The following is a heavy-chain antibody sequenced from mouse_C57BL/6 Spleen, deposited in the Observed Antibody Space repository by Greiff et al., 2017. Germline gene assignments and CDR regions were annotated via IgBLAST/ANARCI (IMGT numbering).Heavy chain of an antibody. Sequence: QVQLQQPGTELVKPGASVKLSCKASGYTFTSYWMHWVKQRPGHGLEWIGNINPSNGGTTYNEKFKSKATLTVDKSSSTAYMQLSSLTSEDSAVYYDARNCGSSYGFAYWGQGTLVTVSA. V-gene: IGHV1-53*01. CDR1: GYTFTSYW. CDR3: ARNCGSSYGFAY. CDR2: INPSNGGT. J-gene: IGHJ3*01. D-gene: IGHD1-1*01.